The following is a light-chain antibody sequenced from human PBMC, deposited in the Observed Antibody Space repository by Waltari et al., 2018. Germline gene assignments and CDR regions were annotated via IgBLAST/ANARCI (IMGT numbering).Light chain of an antibody. CDR1: QSLTRRY. CDR3: QQYGSSVMYT. CDR2: GAS. V-gene: IGKV3-20*01. Sequence: EIVLTQSPGTLSLPPGERATLSCRASQSLTRRYLAWYQQKPGQAPRLLIYGASSRAAGIPDRFSGSGSGTDFTLTISRLEPEDFAVYYCQQYGSSVMYTFGQGTKLEIK. J-gene: IGKJ2*01.